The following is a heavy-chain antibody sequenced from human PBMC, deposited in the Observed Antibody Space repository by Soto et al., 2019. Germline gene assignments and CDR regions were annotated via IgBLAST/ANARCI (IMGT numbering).Heavy chain of an antibody. Sequence: SETLSLTCAVYGGSFSGYYWSWIRQHPGKGLEWIGYIYYSGSTYYNPSLKSRVTISVDTSKNQFSLKLSSVTAADTAVYYCALYYYGSGSSNWFDPWGQGTLVTVSS. V-gene: IGHV4-34*09. J-gene: IGHJ5*02. CDR2: IYYSGST. CDR3: ALYYYGSGSSNWFDP. D-gene: IGHD3-10*01. CDR1: GGSFSGYY.